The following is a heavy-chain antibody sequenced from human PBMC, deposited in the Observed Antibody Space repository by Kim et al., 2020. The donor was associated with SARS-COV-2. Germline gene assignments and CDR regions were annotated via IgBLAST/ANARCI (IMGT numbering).Heavy chain of an antibody. V-gene: IGHV1-69*02. Sequence: YAQKFQGRVTITADKSTSTAYMELSSLRSEDTAVYYCFYTIFGVVIPPGDWGQGTLVTVSS. CDR3: FYTIFGVVIPPGD. J-gene: IGHJ4*02. D-gene: IGHD3-3*01.